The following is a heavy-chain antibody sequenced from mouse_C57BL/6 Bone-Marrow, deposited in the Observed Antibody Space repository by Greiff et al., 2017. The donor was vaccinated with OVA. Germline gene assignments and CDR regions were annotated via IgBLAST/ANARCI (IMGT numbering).Heavy chain of an antibody. D-gene: IGHD1-1*01. V-gene: IGHV14-3*01. CDR3: ARGKFGSSFYAMDY. J-gene: IGHJ4*01. CDR1: GFTFTNTY. CDR2: IDPANDNT. Sequence: VQLKQSVAELVRPGASVKLSCTASGFTFTNTYMHWVKQTPEQGLEWIGGIDPANDNTKYAPKFPGQATMNADTYSNTAYLQLSSLSSEDTAVYCCARGKFGSSFYAMDYWGQGTSVTVSS.